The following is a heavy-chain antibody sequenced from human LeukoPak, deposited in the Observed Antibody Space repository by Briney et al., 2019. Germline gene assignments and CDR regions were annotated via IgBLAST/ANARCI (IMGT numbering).Heavy chain of an antibody. CDR2: ISGSGGST. CDR3: AKDAGSSGGGTGYYFDY. V-gene: IGHV3-23*01. J-gene: IGHJ4*02. Sequence: GGSLRLSCAASGFTFSSYAMSWVRQAPGKGLEWVSAISGSGGSTYYADSVEGRFTISRDNSKNTLYLQMNSLRAEDTAVYYCAKDAGSSGGGTGYYFDYWGQGTLVTVSS. CDR1: GFTFSSYA. D-gene: IGHD2-15*01.